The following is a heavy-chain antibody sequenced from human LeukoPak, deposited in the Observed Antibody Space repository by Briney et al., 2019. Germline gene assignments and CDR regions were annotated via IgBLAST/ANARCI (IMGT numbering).Heavy chain of an antibody. Sequence: GGSLRLSCAASGFTFSSYSMNWVRQAPGKGLEWVSSINGGSSYKYYANSVKGRFTISRDNAKNSLYLQMNSLRAEDTAVYYCARDAYDSSGYSFDYWGQGTLVTVSS. CDR2: INGGSSYK. D-gene: IGHD3-22*01. CDR1: GFTFSSYS. V-gene: IGHV3-21*01. J-gene: IGHJ4*02. CDR3: ARDAYDSSGYSFDY.